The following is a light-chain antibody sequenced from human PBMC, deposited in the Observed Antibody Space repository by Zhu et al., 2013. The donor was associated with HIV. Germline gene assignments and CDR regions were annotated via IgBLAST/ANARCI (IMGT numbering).Light chain of an antibody. CDR2: DAS. CDR1: QSVANS. J-gene: IGKJ4*01. Sequence: DIVLTQSPGTLSLSPGERATLSCRASQSVANSLAWYQQKPGQAPRLVIYDASRRATGIPDRFSGSGSGTDFSLSISRLEPEDFAVYYCQQYSTTPLTFGGGTTVEIK. V-gene: IGKV3-20*01. CDR3: QQYSTTPLT.